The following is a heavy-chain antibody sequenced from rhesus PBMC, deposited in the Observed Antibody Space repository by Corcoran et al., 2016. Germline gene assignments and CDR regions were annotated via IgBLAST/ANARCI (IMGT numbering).Heavy chain of an antibody. V-gene: IGHV4-169*02. CDR1: CGSFTTRS. CDR3: ASGYSSWSPAFDF. CDR2: IYGSGSNT. D-gene: IGHD6-13*01. J-gene: IGHJ3*01. Sequence: QVPLQGSGPGTGKPAAPLAVPWPGSCGSFTTRSWVGAPKAPGKGREWIGYIYGSGSNTNYNPSLKSRVTLSVDTSKNQFSLKLSSVTAADTAVYYCASGYSSWSPAFDFWGQGLRVTVSS.